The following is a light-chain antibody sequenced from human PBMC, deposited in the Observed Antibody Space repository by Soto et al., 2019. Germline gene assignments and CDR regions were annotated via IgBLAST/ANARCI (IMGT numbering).Light chain of an antibody. V-gene: IGKV3-20*01. CDR2: GAS. Sequence: ETVMTQSPGTLSVSPGETATVSCTASQSVSGDLAWYQQKPGQAPRLLIYGASNRATGIPDRFSGSGSGTDFTLTISRLEPEDFAVYYCQQYGSSRTFGQGTKVDIK. CDR1: QSVSGD. CDR3: QQYGSSRT. J-gene: IGKJ1*01.